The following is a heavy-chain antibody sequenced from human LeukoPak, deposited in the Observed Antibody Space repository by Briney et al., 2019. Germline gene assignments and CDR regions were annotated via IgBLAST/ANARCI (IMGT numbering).Heavy chain of an antibody. J-gene: IGHJ4*02. D-gene: IGHD1-1*01. Sequence: GGSLRLSCAASGFTFSNYWMHWVRQAPGKGLVWVSRINSDGSSTSYADSVKGRFTISRDNAKNTLYLQMNSLRAEDMAVYYCAAGMSSDNLDYWGQGTLVTVSS. V-gene: IGHV3-74*01. CDR2: INSDGSST. CDR3: AAGMSSDNLDY. CDR1: GFTFSNYW.